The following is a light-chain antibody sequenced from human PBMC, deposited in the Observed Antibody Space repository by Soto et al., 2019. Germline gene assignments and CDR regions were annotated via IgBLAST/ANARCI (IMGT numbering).Light chain of an antibody. V-gene: IGKV3-20*01. J-gene: IGKJ4*01. Sequence: EIVVTQSPGTLSLPPGERATLSCRASQSVGSNSLAWYQQRPGQAPRFLIYEASSRATGIPDRFSGSGSGTDFTLSISRLEPEDFAVYYCQQYGSTPLTFGGGTKVEIK. CDR2: EAS. CDR3: QQYGSTPLT. CDR1: QSVGSNS.